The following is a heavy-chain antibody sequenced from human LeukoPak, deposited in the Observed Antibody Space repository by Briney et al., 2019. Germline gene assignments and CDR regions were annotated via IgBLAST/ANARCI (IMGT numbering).Heavy chain of an antibody. CDR1: GGSFSVYY. CDR2: INHSGST. V-gene: IGHV4-34*01. D-gene: IGHD3-10*01. J-gene: IGHJ1*01. Sequence: SETLSLTCAVYGGSFSVYYWSWIRQPPGKGLEWIGEINHSGSTNYNPSLKSRVTISVDTSKNQFSLKLSSVTAADTAVYYCARAFLIRGYFQHWGQGTLVTVSS. CDR3: ARAFLIRGYFQH.